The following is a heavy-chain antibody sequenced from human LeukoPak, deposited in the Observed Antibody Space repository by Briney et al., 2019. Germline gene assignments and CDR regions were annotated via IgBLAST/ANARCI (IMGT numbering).Heavy chain of an antibody. Sequence: PGGSLRLSCAASGFTFSVYSFNWVRQAPGKGLEWVSSMGSSGNYIYYADSVKGRFTISRDNPKNTLYLQMDSLRAEDTAVYYCARPSSGWYGSWGQGTLVTVSS. CDR1: GFTFSVYS. CDR2: MGSSGNYI. D-gene: IGHD6-19*01. CDR3: ARPSSGWYGS. J-gene: IGHJ4*02. V-gene: IGHV3-21*01.